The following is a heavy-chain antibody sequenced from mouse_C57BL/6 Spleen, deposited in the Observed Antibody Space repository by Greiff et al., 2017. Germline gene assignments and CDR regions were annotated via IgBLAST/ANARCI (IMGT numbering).Heavy chain of an antibody. CDR1: GYSITSGYY. V-gene: IGHV3-6*01. CDR2: ISYDGSN. D-gene: IGHD4-1*01. J-gene: IGHJ3*01. Sequence: ESGPGLVKPSQSLSLTCSVTGYSITSGYYWNWILQFPGNKLEWMGYISYDGSNNYNPSLKNRISITRDTSKNQFFLTLNSVTTEDTATYYGAKELGRGTWFAYWGQGTLVTVSA. CDR3: AKELGRGTWFAY.